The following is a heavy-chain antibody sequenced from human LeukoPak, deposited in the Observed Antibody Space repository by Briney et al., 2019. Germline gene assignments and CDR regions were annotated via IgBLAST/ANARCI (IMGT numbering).Heavy chain of an antibody. J-gene: IGHJ4*02. Sequence: GGSLRLSCAASGFTFSSYAMSWVRQAPGKGLEWASAISGSGGSTYYADSVKGRFTISRDNSKNTLYLQMNSLRAEDTAVYYCAKDLGYYYDSSGYYFDYWGQGTLVTVSS. CDR2: ISGSGGST. CDR3: AKDLGYYYDSSGYYFDY. CDR1: GFTFSSYA. D-gene: IGHD3-22*01. V-gene: IGHV3-23*01.